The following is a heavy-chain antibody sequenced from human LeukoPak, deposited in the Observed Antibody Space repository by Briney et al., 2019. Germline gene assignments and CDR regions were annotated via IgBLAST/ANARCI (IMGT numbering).Heavy chain of an antibody. J-gene: IGHJ4*02. Sequence: SETLSLTCAVYGGSFSGYYWSWLRQPPGKGLEWIGEINHSGSTNYNPSLKSRVTISVDTSKNQFSLKLSSVTAADTAVYHCARHGFAYYYGLNYFDYWGQGTLVTVSS. CDR1: GGSFSGYY. CDR3: ARHGFAYYYGLNYFDY. V-gene: IGHV4-34*01. CDR2: INHSGST. D-gene: IGHD3-10*01.